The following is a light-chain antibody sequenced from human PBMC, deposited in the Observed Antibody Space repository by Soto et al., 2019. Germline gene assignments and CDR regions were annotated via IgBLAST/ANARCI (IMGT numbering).Light chain of an antibody. J-gene: IGKJ4*01. V-gene: IGKV3-20*01. CDR2: GAS. CDR1: QSVSSSY. Sequence: EIVLTQSPGTLSLSPGERATLSCRASQSVSSSYLAWYQQKPGQAPRLLIYGASSRATGIPDRFSGSGSGTDFTLTITRLEPEDFAVYYCQQYDTSPPHTFGGGTKVEIK. CDR3: QQYDTSPPHT.